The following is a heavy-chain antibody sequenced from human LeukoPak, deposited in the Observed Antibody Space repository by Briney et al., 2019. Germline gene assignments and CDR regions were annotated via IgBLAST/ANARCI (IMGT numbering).Heavy chain of an antibody. D-gene: IGHD2-2*01. CDR1: GFTFSSYW. CDR3: ARVIGYCSSTSCPAKRFDP. J-gene: IGHJ5*02. V-gene: IGHV3-74*01. Sequence: GGSLRLSCAASGFTFSSYWMHWVRQAPGKGLVWFSRINTDGSSTSYADSVKGRFTISRDNAKNTLYLQMNSLRAEDTAVYYCARVIGYCSSTSCPAKRFDPWGQGTLVTVSS. CDR2: INTDGSST.